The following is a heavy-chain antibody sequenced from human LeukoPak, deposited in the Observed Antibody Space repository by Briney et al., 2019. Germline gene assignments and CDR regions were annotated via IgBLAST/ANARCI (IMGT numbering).Heavy chain of an antibody. Sequence: ASVSVSCKASGYTFTSYGISWLRQAPGQGLEGMGWISAYNGNTNYAQKLQGRVTMTTDTSTSAAYMELRSLRSDDTAVYYCARDLLSQDSSGMIGYWGQGTLVTVSS. V-gene: IGHV1-18*01. D-gene: IGHD3-22*01. CDR3: ARDLLSQDSSGMIGY. CDR2: ISAYNGNT. J-gene: IGHJ4*02. CDR1: GYTFTSYG.